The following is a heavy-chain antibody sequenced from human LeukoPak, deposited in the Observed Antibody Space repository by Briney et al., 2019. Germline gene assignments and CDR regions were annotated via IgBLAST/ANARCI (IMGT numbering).Heavy chain of an antibody. Sequence: ASVEVSCKTSGYTFTTYAIHWVRQAPGQRLEWMGLINADDGNTRYSQRFQGRVTITRDTSANTAYMELSSLRFEDTAVYYCARGIVVRPSANWFDPWGQGTPVTVSS. V-gene: IGHV1-3*01. CDR2: INADDGNT. J-gene: IGHJ5*02. CDR3: ARGIVVRPSANWFDP. CDR1: GYTFTTYA. D-gene: IGHD2-2*01.